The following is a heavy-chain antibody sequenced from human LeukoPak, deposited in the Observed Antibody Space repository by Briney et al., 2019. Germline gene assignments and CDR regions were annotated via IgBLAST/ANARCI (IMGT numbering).Heavy chain of an antibody. Sequence: PGGSLRLSCAASGFTFSSYGMHWVRQAPGKGLEWVAFIRYDGSNKYYADSVKGRFTISRDNSKNTLYPQMNSLRAEDTAVYYCAKDREWELLYYFDYWGQGTLVTVSS. V-gene: IGHV3-30*02. J-gene: IGHJ4*02. CDR1: GFTFSSYG. CDR2: IRYDGSNK. CDR3: AKDREWELLYYFDY. D-gene: IGHD1-26*01.